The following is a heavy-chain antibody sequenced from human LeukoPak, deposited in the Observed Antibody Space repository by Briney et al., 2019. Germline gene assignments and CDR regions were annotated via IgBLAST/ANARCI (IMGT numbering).Heavy chain of an antibody. CDR3: ARVAVTGTWFGLDY. J-gene: IGHJ4*02. CDR2: IIPIFGTA. D-gene: IGHD1-7*01. V-gene: IGHV1-69*05. Sequence: ASVKVSCKASGGTFSSYAISWVRQAPGQGLERMGGIIPIFGTANYAQKFQGRVTITTDESTSTAYMELSSLGSEDTAVYYCARVAVTGTWFGLDYWGQGTLVTVSS. CDR1: GGTFSSYA.